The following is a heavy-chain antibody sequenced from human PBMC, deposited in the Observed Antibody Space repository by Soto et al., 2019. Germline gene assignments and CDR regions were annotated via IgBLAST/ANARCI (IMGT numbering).Heavy chain of an antibody. CDR1: AYTFSTYG. D-gene: IGHD2-2*01. V-gene: IGHV1-18*01. Sequence: QVPLVPSGAEVKKPGASVKVSCKASAYTFSTYGFSWVRQAPGQGLEWMGWISAYNGDTNYAQKFQGRVNMTTDTSTNTAYTELTSLRSDDTAVYYCAARSDCTRNICYRYFDYWGQGTLVTVSS. CDR3: AARSDCTRNICYRYFDY. CDR2: ISAYNGDT. J-gene: IGHJ4*02.